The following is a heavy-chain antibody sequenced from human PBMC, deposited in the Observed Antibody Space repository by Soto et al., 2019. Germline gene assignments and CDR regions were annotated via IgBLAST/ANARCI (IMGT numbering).Heavy chain of an antibody. Sequence: SETLSLTCTVSGGSVSSGSYYWSWIRQPPGKGLEWIGYIYYSGSTNYNPSLKSRVTISVDTSKNQLSLKLSSVTAADTAVYYCAREDPGAYSSSWYYYYYYGMDVWGQGTTVTVSS. CDR1: GGSVSSGSYY. D-gene: IGHD6-13*01. CDR3: AREDPGAYSSSWYYYYYYGMDV. CDR2: IYYSGST. V-gene: IGHV4-61*01. J-gene: IGHJ6*02.